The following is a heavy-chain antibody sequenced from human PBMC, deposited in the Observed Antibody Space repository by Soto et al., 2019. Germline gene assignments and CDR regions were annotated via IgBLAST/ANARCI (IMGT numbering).Heavy chain of an antibody. CDR1: GYSFTSYW. CDR2: IYPGDSDT. V-gene: IGHV5-51*01. D-gene: IGHD2-2*01. Sequence: GESLKISCTGSGYSFTSYWIGWVRQMPGKGLEWMGIIYPGDSDTRYSPSFQGQVTISADKSISTAYLQWSSLKASDTAMYYCERKESYCSSTSCYYWFDPWGQGTLVTVSS. CDR3: ERKESYCSSTSCYYWFDP. J-gene: IGHJ5*02.